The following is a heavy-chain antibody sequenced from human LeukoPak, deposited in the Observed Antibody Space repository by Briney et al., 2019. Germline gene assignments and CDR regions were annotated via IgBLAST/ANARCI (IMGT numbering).Heavy chain of an antibody. D-gene: IGHD5-24*01. V-gene: IGHV2-5*02. J-gene: IGHJ6*02. CDR3: AHTVEMATIVRKEYGMDV. CDR2: IYWDDDK. Sequence: SGPTLVKPTQTLTLTCTFSGFSLSTSGVGVGWIRQPPGKALEWLALIYWDDDKRYSPSLKSRLTITKDTSKNQVVLTMTNMDPVDTATYYCAHTVEMATIVRKEYGMDVWGQGTTVTVSS. CDR1: GFSLSTSGVG.